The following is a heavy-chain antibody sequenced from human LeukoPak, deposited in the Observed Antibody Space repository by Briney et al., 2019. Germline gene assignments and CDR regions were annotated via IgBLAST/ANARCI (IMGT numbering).Heavy chain of an antibody. Sequence: SETLSLTCTVPGVSISSYYWSWIRQPPGKGLELIGYIYYSGSTNYNPSLKSRVTISIDTSKSQLSLKLSSVTAADTAVYYCARFSVAAAGTGWFDPWGQGTLVTVSA. V-gene: IGHV4-59*01. D-gene: IGHD6-13*01. CDR2: IYYSGST. CDR1: GVSISSYY. CDR3: ARFSVAAAGTGWFDP. J-gene: IGHJ5*02.